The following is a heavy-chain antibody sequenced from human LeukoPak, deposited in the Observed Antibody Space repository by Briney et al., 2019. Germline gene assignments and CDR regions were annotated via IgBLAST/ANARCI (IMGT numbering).Heavy chain of an antibody. CDR2: ISTDGSSN. D-gene: IGHD6-19*01. V-gene: IGHV3-74*01. CDR3: ARGRLTSSWYYFDY. J-gene: IGHJ4*02. Sequence: GGSLRLSCAASGFTFSGYWMHWVRQAPGKGLVWVSRISTDGSSNTYADSVKGRFTISRDNAKNTLYLQMNSLRAEDTAVYYCARGRLTSSWYYFDYWGRGTLVTVSS. CDR1: GFTFSGYW.